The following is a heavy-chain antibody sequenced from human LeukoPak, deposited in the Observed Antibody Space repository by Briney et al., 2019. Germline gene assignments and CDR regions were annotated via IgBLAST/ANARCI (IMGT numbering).Heavy chain of an antibody. J-gene: IGHJ4*02. V-gene: IGHV3-30*14. Sequence: PGGSLRLSCAASGFTFSSYVMHWVRQAPGKGLEWVAIISYDGSNEYYADSVKGRFTISRDNAKNSLYLQMNSLRAEDTAVYYCAAVTDYWGQGTLVTVSS. CDR1: GFTFSSYV. CDR3: AAVTDY. CDR2: ISYDGSNE.